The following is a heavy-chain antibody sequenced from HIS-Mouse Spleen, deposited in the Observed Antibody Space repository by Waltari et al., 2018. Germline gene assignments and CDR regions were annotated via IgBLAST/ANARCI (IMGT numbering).Heavy chain of an antibody. CDR2: ISYDGSNK. CDR1: GFTFSSYA. Sequence: CAASGFTFSSYAMHWVRQAPGKGLEWVAVISYDGSNKYYADSVKGRFTISRDNSKNTLYLQMNSLRAEDTAVYYCARDQGYYYDSSGYYAFDIWGQGTMVTVSS. D-gene: IGHD3-22*01. V-gene: IGHV3-30-3*01. CDR3: ARDQGYYYDSSGYYAFDI. J-gene: IGHJ3*02.